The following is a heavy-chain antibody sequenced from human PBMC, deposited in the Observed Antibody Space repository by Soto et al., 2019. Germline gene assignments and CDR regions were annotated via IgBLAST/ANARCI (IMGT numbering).Heavy chain of an antibody. V-gene: IGHV4-30-4*02. Sequence: PSETLSLTCTVSGVSITSGDYYWNWIRQPPGKGLEWIGNIDYRGNTYYNPSLKSRLTISVDTSKNQFSLKLSSVTAADTAVYYCARAYGYYFDYWGQGTLVTVSS. CDR3: ARAYGYYFDY. CDR2: IDYRGNT. CDR1: GVSITSGDYY. J-gene: IGHJ4*02. D-gene: IGHD4-17*01.